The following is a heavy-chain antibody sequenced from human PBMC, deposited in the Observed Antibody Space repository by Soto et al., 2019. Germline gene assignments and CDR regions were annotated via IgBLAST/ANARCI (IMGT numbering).Heavy chain of an antibody. CDR1: GGTFSSYA. D-gene: IGHD2-15*01. CDR3: ARGPGVCSGGSCYRWFDP. J-gene: IGHJ5*02. V-gene: IGHV1-69*13. CDR2: IIPIFGTA. Sequence: ASVKVSCKASGGTFSSYAISWVRQAPGQGLEWMGGIIPIFGTANYAQKFQGRVTITADESTSTAYMELSSLRSEDTAVYYCARGPGVCSGGSCYRWFDPWGQGTLVTVSS.